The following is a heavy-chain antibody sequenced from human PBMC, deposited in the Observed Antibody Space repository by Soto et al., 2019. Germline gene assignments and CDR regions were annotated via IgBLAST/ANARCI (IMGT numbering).Heavy chain of an antibody. D-gene: IGHD6-13*01. Sequence: GASVKVSCKASGYTFTSYGISWVRQAPGQGLEWMGWISAYNGNTNYAQKLQGRVTMTTDTSTSTAYMELRSLRSDDTAVYYCARHPISLIAAAGTDYWGQGTLVTVSS. CDR2: ISAYNGNT. J-gene: IGHJ4*02. V-gene: IGHV1-18*01. CDR3: ARHPISLIAAAGTDY. CDR1: GYTFTSYG.